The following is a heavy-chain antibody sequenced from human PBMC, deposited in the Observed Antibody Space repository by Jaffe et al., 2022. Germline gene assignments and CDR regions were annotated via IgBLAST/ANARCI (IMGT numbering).Heavy chain of an antibody. CDR3: ARGLSDYDILTGYLSYYYYYMDV. J-gene: IGHJ6*03. Sequence: QVQLQESGPGLVKPSETLSLTCAVSGYSISSGYYWGWIRQPPGKGLEWIGSIYHSGSTYYNPSLKSRVTISVDTSKNQFSLKLSSVTAADTAVYYCARGLSDYDILTGYLSYYYYYMDVWGKGTTVTVSS. D-gene: IGHD3-9*01. V-gene: IGHV4-38-2*01. CDR2: IYHSGST. CDR1: GYSISSGYY.